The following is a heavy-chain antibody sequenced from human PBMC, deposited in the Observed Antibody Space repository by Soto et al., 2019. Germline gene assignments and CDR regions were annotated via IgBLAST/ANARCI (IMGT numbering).Heavy chain of an antibody. J-gene: IGHJ4*02. CDR1: GGSRSSYA. D-gene: IGHD5-12*01. CDR2: IVPIVDTS. Sequence: SSVKVSCKTSGGSRSSYAMSWVRLAPGQGLEWMGGIVPIVDTSTYAQKFQGRVTITADESTSTVYMELSSLRSDDTAVYYCVRVVAIPGYPDKWGQGNLVTVT. V-gene: IGHV1-69*13. CDR3: VRVVAIPGYPDK.